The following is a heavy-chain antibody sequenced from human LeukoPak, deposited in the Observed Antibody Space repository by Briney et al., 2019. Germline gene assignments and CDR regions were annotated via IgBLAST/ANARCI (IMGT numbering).Heavy chain of an antibody. D-gene: IGHD3-10*01. J-gene: IGHJ4*02. CDR3: ARVDGDDGSGSYYTNQPDY. CDR2: ISAYNGNT. CDR1: GYTFTSYG. V-gene: IGHV1-18*01. Sequence: ASVKVSCKASGYTFTSYGISWVRQAPGQGLEWMGWISAYNGNTNYAQKLQGRVTMTTDTSTSTAYMELRSLRSDDTAVYYCARVDGDDGSGSYYTNQPDYWGQGTLVTVSS.